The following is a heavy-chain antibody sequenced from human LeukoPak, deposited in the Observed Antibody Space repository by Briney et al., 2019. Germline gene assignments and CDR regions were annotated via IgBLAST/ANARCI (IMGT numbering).Heavy chain of an antibody. Sequence: SETLSLTCTVSGGSISSNSYYWGWIRQPPGKGLEWIGSIYYSGSTYYNPSLKSRVTIFVDTSKNQFSLKLSSVTAADTAVYYCARGSRYGDYWGQGTLVTVSS. CDR2: IYYSGST. CDR1: GGSISSNSYY. D-gene: IGHD6-13*01. CDR3: ARGSRYGDY. J-gene: IGHJ4*02. V-gene: IGHV4-39*01.